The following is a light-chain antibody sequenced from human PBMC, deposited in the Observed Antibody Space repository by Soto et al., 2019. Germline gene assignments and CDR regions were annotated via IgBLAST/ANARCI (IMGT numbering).Light chain of an antibody. CDR2: GAS. Sequence: EILLTQSPSTLAVSPGERATLSCRAAQSIKTNLAWYQQKPGQAPRLLIYGASTRATGVPGRVSGSGSGTDFTLTISSPEPEDFEVYYCQQRSNWPTTFGQGTRLEIK. CDR3: QQRSNWPTT. J-gene: IGKJ5*01. V-gene: IGKV3-11*01. CDR1: QSIKTN.